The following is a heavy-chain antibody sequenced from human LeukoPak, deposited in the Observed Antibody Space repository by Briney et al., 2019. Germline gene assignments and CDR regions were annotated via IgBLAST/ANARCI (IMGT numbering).Heavy chain of an antibody. CDR2: MNPNSGNT. J-gene: IGHJ6*03. CDR1: GYTFTSYD. D-gene: IGHD6-13*01. CDR3: ARLYSSSWSSYYSYYYMDI. V-gene: IGHV1-8*01. Sequence: ASVKVSCKASGYTFTSYDITWVRQATGQGLEWMGWMNPNSGNTAYVQKFQGRVTMTRNTSISTAYMELSSLRSEDTAVYYCARLYSSSWSSYYSYYYMDIWGKGTTVTISS.